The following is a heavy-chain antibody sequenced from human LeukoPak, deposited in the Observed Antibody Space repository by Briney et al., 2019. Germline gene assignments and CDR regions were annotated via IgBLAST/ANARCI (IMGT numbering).Heavy chain of an antibody. CDR2: ISDGGSTT. CDR3: SRSAYYDGSGNYYDY. D-gene: IGHD3-22*01. Sequence: TGGSLRLSCAASGFTFSSYWMHWVRQAPGKGLVWVSRISDGGSTTTYADSVKGRFTISRDNAMNTLYLQMNGLRAEDTAVYYCSRSAYYDGSGNYYDYWGQGTLVTVSS. J-gene: IGHJ4*02. CDR1: GFTFSSYW. V-gene: IGHV3-74*01.